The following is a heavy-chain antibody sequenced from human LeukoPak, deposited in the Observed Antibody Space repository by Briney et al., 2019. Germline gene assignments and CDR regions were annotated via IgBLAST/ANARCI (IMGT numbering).Heavy chain of an antibody. Sequence: GGSLRLSCAASGFTFSSYEMNWVRQAPGKGLEWVSYISSSGSTIYYADSVKGRFTISRDNAKNSLYLQMNSLRAEDTAVYYCAELGITMIGGVWGKGTTITISS. CDR2: ISSSGSTI. J-gene: IGHJ6*04. CDR1: GFTFSSYE. D-gene: IGHD3-10*02. CDR3: AELGITMIGGV. V-gene: IGHV3-48*03.